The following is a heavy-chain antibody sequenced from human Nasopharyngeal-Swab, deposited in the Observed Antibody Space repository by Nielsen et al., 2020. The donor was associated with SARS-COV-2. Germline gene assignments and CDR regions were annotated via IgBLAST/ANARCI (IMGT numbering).Heavy chain of an antibody. J-gene: IGHJ6*03. Sequence: SETLSLTCSPNGVSFSGYHWGRIRQSPGKRLEWIGDITRSGNTNYNPALKSRVIMSVATSKDEFSLKLTSVTAADTAIYFCARVNNGGGIVPASYSFFMDVWGKGTSVAVSS. D-gene: IGHD2-2*01. CDR3: ARVNNGGGIVPASYSFFMDV. CDR1: GVSFSGYH. CDR2: ITRSGNT. V-gene: IGHV4-34*01.